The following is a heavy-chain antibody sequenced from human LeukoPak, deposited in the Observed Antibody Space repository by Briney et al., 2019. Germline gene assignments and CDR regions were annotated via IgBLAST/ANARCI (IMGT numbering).Heavy chain of an antibody. V-gene: IGHV3-30*01. D-gene: IGHD3-22*01. CDR3: FTGSAYYYDS. Sequence: PGRSLRLSCAASGFTFSRYAMHWVRQAPGKGLEWVAVTSPDGNEKYYADSVKGRFTISRDNSKNTVFLQMNSLSTEGTAVYSCFTGSAYYYDSWGQGTLVTVSS. CDR2: TSPDGNEK. CDR1: GFTFSRYA. J-gene: IGHJ5*01.